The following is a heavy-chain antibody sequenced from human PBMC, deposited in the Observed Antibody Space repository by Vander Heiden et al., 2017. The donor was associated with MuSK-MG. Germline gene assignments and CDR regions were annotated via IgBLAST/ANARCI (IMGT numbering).Heavy chain of an antibody. CDR3: ATGVECSSTSCYSYYYYYMDV. Sequence: QVQLVQSGAEVKKPGSSVKVSCKASGGTFGSYATGWVRQAPGQGLEWMGGIIPIVGTANYAQKFQGRVTITADESTSTAYMELSSLRSEDTAVYYCATGVECSSTSCYSYYYYYMDVWGKGTTVTVSS. CDR2: IIPIVGTA. CDR1: GGTFGSYA. V-gene: IGHV1-69*01. J-gene: IGHJ6*03. D-gene: IGHD2-2*01.